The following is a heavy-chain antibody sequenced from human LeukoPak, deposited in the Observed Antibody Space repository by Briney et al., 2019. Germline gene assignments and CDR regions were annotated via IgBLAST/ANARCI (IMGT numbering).Heavy chain of an antibody. CDR3: AKHRGSSGADARPAEY. Sequence: GGSLRLSCAASGFTFSSYAMSWVRQAPGKGLEWVSGISGSGGSTYYADSVKGRFTISRDNSKNMVYLEVNSLRAEDTAVYYCAKHRGSSGADARPAEYWGQGTLVTVSS. V-gene: IGHV3-23*01. CDR1: GFTFSSYA. D-gene: IGHD5-12*01. CDR2: ISGSGGST. J-gene: IGHJ4*02.